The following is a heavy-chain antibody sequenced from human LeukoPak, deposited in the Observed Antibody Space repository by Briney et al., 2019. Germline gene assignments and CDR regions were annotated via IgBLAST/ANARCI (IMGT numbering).Heavy chain of an antibody. Sequence: SETLSLTCTVSSDSISSYYWSWIRQPPGKGLEWIGYIYYSGTTKYNPSLKSRVTILVDTSMNQFSLKLSSVTAADTAVYYCARDLNYYDSSGYSSPVAFDIWGQGTMVTVSS. D-gene: IGHD3-22*01. CDR2: IYYSGTT. J-gene: IGHJ3*02. CDR1: SDSISSYY. V-gene: IGHV4-59*01. CDR3: ARDLNYYDSSGYSSPVAFDI.